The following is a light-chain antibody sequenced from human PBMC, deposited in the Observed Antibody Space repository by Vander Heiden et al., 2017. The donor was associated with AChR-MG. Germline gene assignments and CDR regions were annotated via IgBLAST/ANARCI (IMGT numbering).Light chain of an antibody. Sequence: EIVLTQSPATLSVSPGERVTLSCRASQIVNNKLTWYQQRPGQVPRLLIYGASTRATGSPPRFSGSGSGTEFSLTISSLQSEDFAVYYCQHYYNWPVTFGQGTKVEV. CDR1: QIVNNK. CDR3: QHYYNWPVT. CDR2: GAS. J-gene: IGKJ1*01. V-gene: IGKV3-15*01.